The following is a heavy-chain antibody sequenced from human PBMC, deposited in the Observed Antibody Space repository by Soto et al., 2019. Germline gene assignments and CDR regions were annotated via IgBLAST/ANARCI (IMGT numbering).Heavy chain of an antibody. V-gene: IGHV5-51*01. D-gene: IGHD6-19*01. J-gene: IGHJ3*02. CDR1: GYSFTSYW. CDR2: IYPGDSDT. CDR3: ARRVIAVAANDAFDI. Sequence: GESLKISCKGSGYSFTSYWIGWVRQMPGKGLGWVGIIYPGDSDTRYSPSFQGQVTISADKSITTAYLQWSSLKASDTAMYDCARRVIAVAANDAFDIWGQGTMVTVSS.